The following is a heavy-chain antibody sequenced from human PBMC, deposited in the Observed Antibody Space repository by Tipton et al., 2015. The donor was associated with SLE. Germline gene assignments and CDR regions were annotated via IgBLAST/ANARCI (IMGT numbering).Heavy chain of an antibody. CDR2: IYYSGST. CDR3: AMVRGRGYFQH. J-gene: IGHJ1*01. D-gene: IGHD3-10*01. V-gene: IGHV4-59*01. CDR1: GGSISSYY. Sequence: LRLSCTVSGGSISSYYWSWIRQPPGKGLEWIGNIYYSGSTNYNPSLKSRVTISVGTSKNQFSLTRSTVTAAATAVCSCAMVRGRGYFQHWGRGTLVTVSS.